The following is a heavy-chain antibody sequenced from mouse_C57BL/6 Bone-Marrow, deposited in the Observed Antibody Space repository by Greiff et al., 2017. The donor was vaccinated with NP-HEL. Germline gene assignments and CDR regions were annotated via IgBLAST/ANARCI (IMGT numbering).Heavy chain of an antibody. J-gene: IGHJ3*01. CDR3: ARWDYYGSSPFAY. CDR2: ISGGGGNT. CDR1: GFTFSSYT. V-gene: IGHV5-9*01. Sequence: EVNLVESGGGLVKPGGSLKLSCAASGFTFSSYTMSWVRQTPEKRLEWVATISGGGGNTYYPDSVKGRFTISRDNAKNTLYLQMSSLRSEDTALYYCARWDYYGSSPFAYWGQGTLVTVSA. D-gene: IGHD1-1*01.